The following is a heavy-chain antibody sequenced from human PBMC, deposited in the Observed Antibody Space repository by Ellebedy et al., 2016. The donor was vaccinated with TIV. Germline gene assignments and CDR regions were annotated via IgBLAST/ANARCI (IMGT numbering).Heavy chain of an antibody. Sequence: MPSETLSLTCSVSGDSFTSFYWSWIRQPAGKGLEWIGRFYTRWSTNFNPSLNSRVTMSVDTSKNQFSLRLSSVTAADTAVYYCATSTTWTAYDSWGQGTLVTVSS. CDR3: ATSTTWTAYDS. D-gene: IGHD6-13*01. CDR1: GDSFTSFY. J-gene: IGHJ4*02. CDR2: FYTRWST. V-gene: IGHV4-4*07.